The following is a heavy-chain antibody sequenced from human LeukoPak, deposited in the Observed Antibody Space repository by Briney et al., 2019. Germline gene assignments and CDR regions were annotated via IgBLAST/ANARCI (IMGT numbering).Heavy chain of an antibody. CDR1: GGTFSSYA. CDR2: IIPIFGTA. Sequence: ASVKVSCKASGGTFSSYAISWVRQAPGQGLEWMGGIIPIFGTANYAQKFQGRVTITADKSTSTAYMELSSLRSEDTAVYYCAGLNSTSWYNWFDPWGQGTLVTVSS. V-gene: IGHV1-69*06. J-gene: IGHJ5*02. D-gene: IGHD2-2*01. CDR3: AGLNSTSWYNWFDP.